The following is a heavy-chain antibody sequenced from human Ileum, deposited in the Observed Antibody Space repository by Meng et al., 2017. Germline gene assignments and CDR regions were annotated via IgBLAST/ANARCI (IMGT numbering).Heavy chain of an antibody. D-gene: IGHD7-27*01. CDR3: ARDHWGSLDY. V-gene: IGHV4-61*01. J-gene: IGHJ4*02. CDR1: GASFSSNNDG. CDR2: GST. Sequence: QLQVPESGPGRLRPSEHPSLTCTVSGASFSSNNDGWGWIRQPPGKGLEWIGYGSTNHNPSLKSRVTISVDTSKNQFFLTLNSVTAADTAIYYCARDHWGSLDYWGQGILVTVSS.